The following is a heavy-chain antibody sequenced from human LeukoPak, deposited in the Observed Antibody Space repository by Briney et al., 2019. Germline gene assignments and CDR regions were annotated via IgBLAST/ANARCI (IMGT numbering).Heavy chain of an antibody. CDR2: IRYDGSNK. CDR3: AKLSRYYDSISSIDY. D-gene: IGHD3-22*01. Sequence: PGGSLRLSCAASGFTFSSYGMHWVRQAPGKGLEWVAFIRYDGSNKYYADSVKGRFTISRDNSKNTLYLQMNSLRAEDTAVYYCAKLSRYYDSISSIDYWGQGTLVTVSS. J-gene: IGHJ4*02. CDR1: GFTFSSYG. V-gene: IGHV3-30*02.